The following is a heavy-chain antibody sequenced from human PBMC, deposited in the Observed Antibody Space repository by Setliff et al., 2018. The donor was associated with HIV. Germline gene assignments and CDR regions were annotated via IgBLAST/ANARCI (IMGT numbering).Heavy chain of an antibody. J-gene: IGHJ1*01. D-gene: IGHD1-26*01. CDR2: ISNSRTTT. V-gene: IGHV3-11*01. Sequence: PGGSLRLSCAASGFTFSDYYMTWIRHAPGKGLEWLSYISNSRTTTSYADSVKGRFTISRDNAKNSLYLQMNSLRAQDTAVDHCARAKTSGTYYGWSYWGQGSLVTVSA. CDR1: GFTFSDYY. CDR3: ARAKTSGTYYGWSY.